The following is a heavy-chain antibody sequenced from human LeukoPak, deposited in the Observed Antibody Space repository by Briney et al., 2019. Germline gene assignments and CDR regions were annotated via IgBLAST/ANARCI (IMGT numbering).Heavy chain of an antibody. D-gene: IGHD5-24*01. CDR1: GFTFSSYS. CDR2: ISSSSSYI. CDR3: ARGSREEADPYAFDI. V-gene: IGHV3-21*01. J-gene: IGHJ3*02. Sequence: PGGSQRLSCAASGFTFSSYSMNWVRQAPGKGLEWVSSISSSSSYIYYADSVKGRFTISRDNAKNSLYLQMNSLRAEDTAVYYCARGSREEADPYAFDIWGQGTMVTVSS.